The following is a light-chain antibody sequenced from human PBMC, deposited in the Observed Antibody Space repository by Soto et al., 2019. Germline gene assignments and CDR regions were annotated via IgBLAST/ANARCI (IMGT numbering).Light chain of an antibody. CDR3: MQALQTPT. CDR1: QSLLHSNGSNY. V-gene: IGKV2-28*01. CDR2: LGS. Sequence: EIVMTQSPLSLSVTPGEPASLSCRSSQSLLHSNGSNYLGWYLQKPGHSPQLLIYLGSNRASGVPERFSGSGSGTDFTLKISRVETEDVGVYYCMQALQTPTFGGGTKVEV. J-gene: IGKJ4*01.